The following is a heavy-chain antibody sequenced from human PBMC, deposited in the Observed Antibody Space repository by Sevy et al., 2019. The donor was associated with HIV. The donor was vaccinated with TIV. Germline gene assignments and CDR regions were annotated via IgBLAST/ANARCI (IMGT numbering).Heavy chain of an antibody. CDR3: ARELETTNSYFDP. D-gene: IGHD4-4*01. J-gene: IGHJ4*02. CDR1: GFTFSDYG. Sequence: GGSLRLSCATSGFTFSDYGFYWVRQAPSKGLEWVALIYYDGGKKDYADSAKGRFTISRDDSENTVYLQMNSLRAEDTAVYYCARELETTNSYFDPWGQGTQVTVSS. CDR2: IYYDGGKK. V-gene: IGHV3-33*01.